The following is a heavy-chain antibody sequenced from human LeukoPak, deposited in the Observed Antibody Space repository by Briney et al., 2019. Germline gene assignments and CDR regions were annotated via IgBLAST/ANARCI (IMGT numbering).Heavy chain of an antibody. CDR1: GGSISSYY. V-gene: IGHV4-59*08. J-gene: IGHJ2*01. CDR3: ARSLVTGLGRYFDL. D-gene: IGHD2-21*02. Sequence: ASETLSLTCTVSGGSISSYYWSWIRQPPGKGLEWIGYIYYSGSTNYNPSLKSRVTISVDTSKNQFSLKLSSVTAADTAVYYRARSLVTGLGRYFDLWGRGTLVTVSS. CDR2: IYYSGST.